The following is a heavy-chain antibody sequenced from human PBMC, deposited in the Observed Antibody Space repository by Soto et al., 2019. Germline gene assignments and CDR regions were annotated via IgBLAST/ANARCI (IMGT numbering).Heavy chain of an antibody. Sequence: SETLCLTCAVSCASIGTNNWWSWVRPPAGKGLEWIGEVYHSGTTNCNPSLKSRVTISTDNSKNQFSLRLTSMTAADTAVYYCAVPRGGDFDYWSQGTLVTVSS. V-gene: IGHV4-4*02. CDR2: VYHSGTT. J-gene: IGHJ4*02. CDR1: CASIGTNNW. D-gene: IGHD2-15*01. CDR3: AVPRGGDFDY.